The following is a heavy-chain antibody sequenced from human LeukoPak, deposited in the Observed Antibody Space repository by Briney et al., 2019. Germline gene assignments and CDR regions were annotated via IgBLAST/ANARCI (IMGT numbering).Heavy chain of an antibody. D-gene: IGHD3-22*01. V-gene: IGHV3-30*04. CDR2: ISYDGSNK. J-gene: IGHJ4*02. Sequence: GGSLRLSCAASGFTFSSYAMHWVRQAPGKGLEWVAVISYDGSNKYYADSVKGRFTISRDNSKNTLYLQMNSLRAEDTAVYYCAILVYDSSAPDFDYWGQGTLVTVSS. CDR1: GFTFSSYA. CDR3: AILVYDSSAPDFDY.